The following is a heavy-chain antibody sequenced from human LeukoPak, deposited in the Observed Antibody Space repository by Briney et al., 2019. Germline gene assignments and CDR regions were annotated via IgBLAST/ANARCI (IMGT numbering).Heavy chain of an antibody. Sequence: ASVKVSCKASGYTFTGHYMHWVRQAPGQGLEWMGWINPNSGGTNYAQKFQGWVTMTRDTSISIAYMELSRLRSDDTAVYYCARLPHISGYDAFDIWGQGTMVTVSS. CDR1: GYTFTGHY. J-gene: IGHJ3*02. CDR3: ARLPHISGYDAFDI. CDR2: INPNSGGT. D-gene: IGHD3-22*01. V-gene: IGHV1-2*04.